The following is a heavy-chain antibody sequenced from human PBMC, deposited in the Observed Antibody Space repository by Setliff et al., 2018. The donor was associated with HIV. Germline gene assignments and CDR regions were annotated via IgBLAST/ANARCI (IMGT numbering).Heavy chain of an antibody. V-gene: IGHV4-4*07. J-gene: IGHJ4*02. D-gene: IGHD6-25*01. Sequence: SETLSLTCSLSGDSMSTYYWSWIRQTAGKGLEWIGGIHNSGNTNYNPSFMSRVSMSVDTSKSQFSLKLRSVTAADTAVYFCARGYSSAFFHEFFDYWGQGTLVTVSS. CDR2: IHNSGNT. CDR1: GDSMSTYY. CDR3: ARGYSSAFFHEFFDY.